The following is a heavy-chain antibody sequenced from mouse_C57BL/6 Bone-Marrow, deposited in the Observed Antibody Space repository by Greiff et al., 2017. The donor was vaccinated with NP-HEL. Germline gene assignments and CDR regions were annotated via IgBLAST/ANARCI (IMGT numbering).Heavy chain of an antibody. CDR3: ARNGYYVYYAMDY. V-gene: IGHV1-80*01. Sequence: QVQLQQSGAELVKPGASVKISCKASGYAFSSYWMNWVKQRPGKGLEWIGQIYPGDGDTNYNGKFKGKATLTADKSSSTAYMQLSSLTSEDSAVYFCARNGYYVYYAMDYWGQGTSVTVSS. CDR2: IYPGDGDT. J-gene: IGHJ4*01. CDR1: GYAFSSYW. D-gene: IGHD2-3*01.